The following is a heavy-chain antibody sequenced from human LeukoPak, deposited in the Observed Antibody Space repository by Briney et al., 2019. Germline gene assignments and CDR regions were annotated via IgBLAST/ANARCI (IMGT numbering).Heavy chain of an antibody. Sequence: SETLSLTCVVYGESFSGYSWSWIRQPPGKGLEWIGEINQRRNTNYNPSLKSRVTISIDTSKNQFSLKLSSVTAADTAVYYCARHGWHAWYFDLWGRGTLVAVSS. D-gene: IGHD6-19*01. CDR1: GESFSGYS. CDR3: ARHGWHAWYFDL. CDR2: INQRRNT. J-gene: IGHJ2*01. V-gene: IGHV4-34*01.